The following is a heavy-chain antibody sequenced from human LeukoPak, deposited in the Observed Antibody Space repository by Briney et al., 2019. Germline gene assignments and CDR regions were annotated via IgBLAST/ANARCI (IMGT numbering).Heavy chain of an antibody. V-gene: IGHV1-18*01. J-gene: IGHJ4*02. Sequence: ASVKVSCKSSGYTFNSYGITWVRQAPGQGLEWMGWIHTYNGHTNYAQKLQGRVTMTRDMSTSTVYMELSSLRSEDTAVYYCARVNDYGGPLTGDYWGQGTLVTVSS. CDR1: GYTFNSYG. D-gene: IGHD4-23*01. CDR2: IHTYNGHT. CDR3: ARVNDYGGPLTGDY.